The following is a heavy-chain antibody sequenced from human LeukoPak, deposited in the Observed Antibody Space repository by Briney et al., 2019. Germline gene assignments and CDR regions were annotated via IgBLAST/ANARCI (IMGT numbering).Heavy chain of an antibody. CDR3: ARDRSYSGGYYYYGMDV. V-gene: IGHV3-21*06. Sequence: PGGSLRLSCAASGFTFSSYNMNWVRQAPGKGLEWVSSISGSSTSIYYTDSVKGRFTISRDNAKNSLFLQMNSLRAEDTAVYYCARDRSYSGGYYYYGMDVWGQGTSVTVSS. CDR1: GFTFSSYN. D-gene: IGHD5-12*01. CDR2: ISGSSTSI. J-gene: IGHJ6*02.